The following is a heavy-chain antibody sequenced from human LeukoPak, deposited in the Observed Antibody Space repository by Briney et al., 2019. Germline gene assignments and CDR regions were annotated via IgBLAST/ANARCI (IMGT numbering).Heavy chain of an antibody. J-gene: IGHJ5*02. D-gene: IGHD3-3*01. CDR1: SGAISTSHW. CDR3: ARDRVNYDFWSGYPPWFDP. CDR2: ISSSSSYI. V-gene: IGHV3-21*01. Sequence: LSLTCTVSSGAISTSHWLSWVRQPPGKGLEWVSSISSSSSYIYYADSVKGRFTISRDNAKNSLYLQMNSLRAEDTAVYYCARDRVNYDFWSGYPPWFDPWGQGTLVTVSS.